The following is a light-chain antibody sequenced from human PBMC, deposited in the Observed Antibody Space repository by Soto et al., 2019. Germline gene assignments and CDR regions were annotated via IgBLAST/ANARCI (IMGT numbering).Light chain of an antibody. J-gene: IGKJ1*01. V-gene: IGKV1-5*01. CDR3: QQYNSFSRT. Sequence: DIQMTQSPSTLSASLGARVSITCRASQSISNWLAWYQQKPGKDPKLLIYDASSLESGVPSRFSGSRSGTEFTLTISSLQPADFATYYCQQYNSFSRTVGHGTKLDIK. CDR1: QSISNW. CDR2: DAS.